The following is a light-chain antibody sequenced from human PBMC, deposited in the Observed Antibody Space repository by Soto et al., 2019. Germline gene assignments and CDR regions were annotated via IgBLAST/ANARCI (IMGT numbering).Light chain of an antibody. V-gene: IGKV3-20*01. CDR3: QQYGGSPWT. CDR2: DAS. J-gene: IGKJ1*01. CDR1: QTVSGSQ. Sequence: EIELTQSPGTLSLSPGERATLSCRASQTVSGSQLAWYQQRPGQPPRLLIFDASKRATGISDRFSGSGSGTDFSLTISRLEPEDFAVYYCQQYGGSPWTVGQGTKVDIK.